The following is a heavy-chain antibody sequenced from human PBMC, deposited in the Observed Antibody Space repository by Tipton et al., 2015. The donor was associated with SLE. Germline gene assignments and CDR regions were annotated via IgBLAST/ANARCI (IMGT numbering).Heavy chain of an antibody. D-gene: IGHD3-10*01. Sequence: LRLSCTVSGGSISGSNYYWDWIRQPPGKGPEWIGRITNNGNTYYIPSLQSRVTMSVDTSKNHFSLKLSSVTAADTAVYYCARSMVQGPEDDLWGRGTLVTVSS. CDR1: GGSISGSNYY. CDR2: ITNNGNT. J-gene: IGHJ2*01. V-gene: IGHV4-39*02. CDR3: ARSMVQGPEDDL.